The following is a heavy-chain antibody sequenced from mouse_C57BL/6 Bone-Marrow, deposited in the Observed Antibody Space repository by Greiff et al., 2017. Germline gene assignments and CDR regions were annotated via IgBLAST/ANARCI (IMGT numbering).Heavy chain of an antibody. D-gene: IGHD1-1*01. CDR1: GFNIKDDY. CDR2: IDPENGDT. CDR3: TTPITTVVAPWYFDV. V-gene: IGHV14-4*01. Sequence: EVPLQPSGAELVRPGASVKLSCTASGFNIKDDYMHWVKQRPEQGLEWIGWIDPENGDTEYASKFQGKATITADTSSNTAYLQLSSLTSEDTAVYYCTTPITTVVAPWYFDVWGTGTTVTVSS. J-gene: IGHJ1*03.